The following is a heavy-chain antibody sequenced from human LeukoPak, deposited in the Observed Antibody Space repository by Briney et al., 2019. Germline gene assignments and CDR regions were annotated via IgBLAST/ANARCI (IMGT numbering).Heavy chain of an antibody. CDR1: GFTFSNYF. V-gene: IGHV3-7*03. D-gene: IGHD3-9*01. CDR3: ARGCCSVSGLYFEF. Sequence: GGSLRLSCAASGFTFSNYFMGWVRQAPGKGLEWVANINKDGSGTSYADSVEGRLTISRDNAKNSLYLQMNGLRVEDTAVYYCARGCCSVSGLYFEFWGQGSLVTVSS. CDR2: INKDGSGT. J-gene: IGHJ4*02.